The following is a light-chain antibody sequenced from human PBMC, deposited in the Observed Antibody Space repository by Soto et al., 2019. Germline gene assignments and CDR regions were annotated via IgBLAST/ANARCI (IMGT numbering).Light chain of an antibody. CDR1: QSVSSSY. Sequence: EIVLTQSPGTLSLSPGERATLSCRASQSVSSSYLAWYQQKPGQAPRLLIYGASSRGTGIPDRFSGSGSGTDFNLTISRLEPEDFAVYYCQQYGSSPRTFGGGTKVEIK. J-gene: IGKJ4*01. V-gene: IGKV3-20*01. CDR2: GAS. CDR3: QQYGSSPRT.